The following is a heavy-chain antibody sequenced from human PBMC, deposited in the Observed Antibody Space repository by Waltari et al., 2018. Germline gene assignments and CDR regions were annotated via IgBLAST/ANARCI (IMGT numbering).Heavy chain of an antibody. J-gene: IGHJ4*02. D-gene: IGHD4-4*01. CDR1: GFTFNTFW. CDR3: ARDKCNSIGCGRGIYYFDS. V-gene: IGHV3-74*01. CDR2: INNEGTYT. Sequence: EVQLMESGGDLVQPGGSLRLSCVVSGFTFNTFWMNWVSQATGKGLVWVSRINNEGTYTTYADSVKGRFTISRDNAKNTLYLQMNSLRVEDTAVYYCARDKCNSIGCGRGIYYFDSWGQGARVTVSS.